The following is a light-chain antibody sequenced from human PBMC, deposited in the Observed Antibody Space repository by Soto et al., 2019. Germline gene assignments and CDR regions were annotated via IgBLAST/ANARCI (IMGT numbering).Light chain of an antibody. CDR2: AAS. CDR1: QSVSSSF. V-gene: IGKV3-20*01. CDR3: QEYGMSRT. Sequence: EIVLTQSPGTLSLSPGERATLSCRASQSVSSSFLAWYQQRPGQPPRLLIYAASNTAPVIPDRFSGSGSGTDFTLTISRLEPEDFAVYYCQEYGMSRTFGQGTKVEIK. J-gene: IGKJ1*01.